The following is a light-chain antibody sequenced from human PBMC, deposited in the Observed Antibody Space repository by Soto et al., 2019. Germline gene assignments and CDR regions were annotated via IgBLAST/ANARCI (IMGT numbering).Light chain of an antibody. V-gene: IGKV1-5*03. Sequence: IQMTQSPSTLSASVGDRVTITCRASQSISSWLAWYQQKPGKAPKLLIYKASSLESGVPSRFSGSGSGTEFTLTISSLKPDDFATYYCQQYQSYSRTFGQGTKVDIK. CDR1: QSISSW. CDR3: QQYQSYSRT. CDR2: KAS. J-gene: IGKJ1*01.